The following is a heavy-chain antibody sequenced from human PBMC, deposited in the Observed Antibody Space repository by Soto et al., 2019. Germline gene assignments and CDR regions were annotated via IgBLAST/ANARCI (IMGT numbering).Heavy chain of an antibody. D-gene: IGHD3-22*01. CDR3: ARGYYDSSGYYSDYYYYYGMDV. J-gene: IGHJ6*02. CDR2: IIPIFGTA. CDR1: GGTFSSYA. V-gene: IGHV1-69*13. Sequence: SVKVSCKASGGTFSSYAISWVRQAPGQGLEWMGGIIPIFGTANYAQKFQGRVTITADGSTSTAYMELSSLRSEDTAVYYCARGYYDSSGYYSDYYYYYGMDVWGQGTTVTVSS.